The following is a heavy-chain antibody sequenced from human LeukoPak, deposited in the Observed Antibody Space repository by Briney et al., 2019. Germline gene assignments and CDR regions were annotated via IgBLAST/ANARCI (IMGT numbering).Heavy chain of an antibody. CDR1: GFTFSSSA. V-gene: IGHV3-30-3*01. J-gene: IGHJ4*02. CDR3: ARGQNDYGDYGLDY. D-gene: IGHD4-17*01. Sequence: GKSLRLSCTASGFTFSSSAMHWVRQAPDKGLEWVAVISYDGRNIFYADSVKGRFTISRDNSKSMLYLQLNSLRGEDTAMYCCARGQNDYGDYGLDYWGQGTLVTVSS. CDR2: ISYDGRNI.